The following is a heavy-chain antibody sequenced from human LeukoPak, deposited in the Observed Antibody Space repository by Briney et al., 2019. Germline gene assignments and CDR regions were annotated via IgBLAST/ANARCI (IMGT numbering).Heavy chain of an antibody. Sequence: SETLSLTCAVYGGSFSGYYWSCIRQPPGKGLEWIGEINHSGSTNYNPSLKSRVTISVDTSKNQFSLKLSSVTAADTAVYYCARGGVVRRGWFDPWGQGTLVTVSS. V-gene: IGHV4-34*01. CDR3: ARGGVVRRGWFDP. D-gene: IGHD3-10*01. CDR2: INHSGST. CDR1: GGSFSGYY. J-gene: IGHJ5*02.